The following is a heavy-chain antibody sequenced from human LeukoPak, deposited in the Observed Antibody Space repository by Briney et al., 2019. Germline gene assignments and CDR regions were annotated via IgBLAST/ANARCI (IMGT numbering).Heavy chain of an antibody. CDR1: GYTFTGYY. J-gene: IGHJ4*02. CDR2: INPNSGGT. D-gene: IGHD3-10*01. V-gene: IGHV1-2*02. CDR3: ARLYYYGSGSYPPEASVRPNFDY. Sequence: ASVKVSCKASGYTFTGYYMHWVRQAPGQGLEWMGWINPNSGGTNYAQKFQGRVTMTRDTSISTAYMELSRLRSDDTAVYYCARLYYYGSGSYPPEASVRPNFDYWGQGTLVTVSS.